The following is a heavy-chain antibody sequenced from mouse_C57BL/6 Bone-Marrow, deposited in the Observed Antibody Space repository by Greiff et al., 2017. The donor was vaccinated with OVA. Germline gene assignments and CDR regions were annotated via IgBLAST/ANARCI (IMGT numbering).Heavy chain of an antibody. D-gene: IGHD2-3*01. V-gene: IGHV10-1*01. Sequence: DVKLVESGGGLVQPKGSLKLSCAASGFSFNTYAMNWVRQAPGQGLEWVARIRSKSNNYATYYADSVKDRFTISRDDSESMLYLQMNNLKTEDTAMYYCVRGGYYFGAMDYWGQGTSVTVSS. J-gene: IGHJ4*01. CDR3: VRGGYYFGAMDY. CDR1: GFSFNTYA. CDR2: IRSKSNNYAT.